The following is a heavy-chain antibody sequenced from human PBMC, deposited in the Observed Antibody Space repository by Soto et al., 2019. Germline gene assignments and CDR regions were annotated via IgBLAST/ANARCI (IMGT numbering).Heavy chain of an antibody. Sequence: ASVKVSCKSSGYTVTSYGISWVRQAPGQGLEWMGWISAYKGNTNYAQKLQGRVTMTTDTSTSTAYLELRSLRSDDTDVYYCARDAATMIVVRWFDPWGQGTLVTVSS. CDR1: GYTVTSYG. V-gene: IGHV1-18*01. CDR2: ISAYKGNT. D-gene: IGHD3-22*01. J-gene: IGHJ5*02. CDR3: ARDAATMIVVRWFDP.